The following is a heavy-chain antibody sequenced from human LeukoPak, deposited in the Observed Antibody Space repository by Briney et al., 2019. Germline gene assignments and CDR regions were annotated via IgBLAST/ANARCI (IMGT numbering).Heavy chain of an antibody. Sequence: SETLSPTYTVSGGSINSYYWSWIRQPPGKGLEWIGYIYYSGSTNYNPSLKSRVTISLDTSNNQFSLKLSSVTAADTAVYYCARDTSGYRRGSFDYWGQGTLVTVSS. D-gene: IGHD3-22*01. CDR3: ARDTSGYRRGSFDY. V-gene: IGHV4-59*01. CDR2: IYYSGST. J-gene: IGHJ4*02. CDR1: GGSINSYY.